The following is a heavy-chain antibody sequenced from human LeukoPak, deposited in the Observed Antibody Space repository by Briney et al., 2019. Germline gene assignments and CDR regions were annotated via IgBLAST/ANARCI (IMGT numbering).Heavy chain of an antibody. CDR2: IYYSEST. D-gene: IGHD2-2*01. CDR3: ARGRELGYCSSTSCRIHYFDY. J-gene: IGHJ4*02. Sequence: PSETLSLTCTVSGGSISSGGYYWSWIRQHPGKGLEWIGYIYYSESTYYNPSLKSRVTISVDTSKNQFSLKLSSVTAADTAVYYCARGRELGYCSSTSCRIHYFDYWGQGTLVTVSS. CDR1: GGSISSGGYY. V-gene: IGHV4-31*03.